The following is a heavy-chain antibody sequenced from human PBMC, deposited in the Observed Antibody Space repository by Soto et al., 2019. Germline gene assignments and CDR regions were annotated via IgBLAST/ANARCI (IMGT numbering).Heavy chain of an antibody. CDR2: ISYDGSNK. CDR3: AKTLRRMWGPYYYYMDV. J-gene: IGHJ6*03. Sequence: GGSLRLSCAASGFTFSSYGMHWVRQAPGKGLEWVAVISYDGSNKYYADSVKGRFTISRDNSKNTLYLQMNSLRAEDTAVYYCAKTLRRMWGPYYYYMDVWGKGTTVTVSS. V-gene: IGHV3-30*18. CDR1: GFTFSSYG. D-gene: IGHD7-27*01.